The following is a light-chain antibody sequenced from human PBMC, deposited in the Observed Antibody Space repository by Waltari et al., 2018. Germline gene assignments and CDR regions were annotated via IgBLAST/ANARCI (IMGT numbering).Light chain of an antibody. CDR1: QSVCSIS. CDR3: QQYDGIVLT. Sequence: EIVLTQSPGTLSLSPGERATRSCRASQSVCSISLTWYQQKPGQAPRLLIYGASTRATGIPDRFSGSGSGTDFTLTISRLEPEDFAVYYCQQYDGIVLTFGGGTKVEI. V-gene: IGKV3-20*01. J-gene: IGKJ4*01. CDR2: GAS.